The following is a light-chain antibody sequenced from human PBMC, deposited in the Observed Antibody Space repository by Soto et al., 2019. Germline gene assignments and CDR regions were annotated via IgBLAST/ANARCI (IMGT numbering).Light chain of an antibody. V-gene: IGKV3-20*01. CDR1: QTVSSNN. CDR3: QQYGSSPFT. Sequence: DIVLTQSPGTLSLSPGERATLSCRASQTVSSNNLAWYQQKRGQAPRLLIYGASSRAAAIPDRFRGSGSGTDFTLIISSLAPEDFAVYYCQQYGSSPFTFGPGTAEDIK. J-gene: IGKJ3*01. CDR2: GAS.